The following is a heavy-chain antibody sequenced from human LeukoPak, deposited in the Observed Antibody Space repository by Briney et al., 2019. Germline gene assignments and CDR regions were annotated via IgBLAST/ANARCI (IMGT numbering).Heavy chain of an antibody. V-gene: IGHV4-59*01. CDR3: ARSQQLAPLCLDS. D-gene: IGHD3-16*01. CDR1: GDSISSYY. CDR2: IYYSGST. J-gene: IGHJ4*02. Sequence: SETLSLTCTVSGDSISSYYWSWIRRPPGKGLEWIGYIYYSGSTNYNPSLKSRVTISADTSKNQFSLTLSSVTAADTAVYYCARSQQLAPLCLDSWGQGTLVTVSS.